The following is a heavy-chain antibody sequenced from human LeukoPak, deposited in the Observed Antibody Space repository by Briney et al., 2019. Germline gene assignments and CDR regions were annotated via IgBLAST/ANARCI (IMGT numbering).Heavy chain of an antibody. J-gene: IGHJ4*02. CDR1: AFTFSTHA. D-gene: IGHD4-11*01. V-gene: IGHV3-23*01. CDR2: INESGGRT. CDR3: ARGYSSNYYGIFDY. Sequence: GASLRLSCAASAFTFSTHAMTWVRQAPGKGLEWVSTINESGGRTYYADSVKRRFTISRDNSKNTLFLQMNSLRAEDTAVYYCARGYSSNYYGIFDYWGQGTLVTVSS.